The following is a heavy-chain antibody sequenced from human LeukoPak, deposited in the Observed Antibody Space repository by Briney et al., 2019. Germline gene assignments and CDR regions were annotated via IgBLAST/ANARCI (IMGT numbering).Heavy chain of an antibody. V-gene: IGHV4-39*07. J-gene: IGHJ6*03. CDR3: ARGNKIQEYYYYYMDV. CDR1: GGSISSSSYY. D-gene: IGHD5-18*01. Sequence: SETLSLTCTVSGGSISSSSYYWGWIRRPPGKGLEWIGSIYYSGSTYYNPSLKSRVTISVDTSKNQFSLKLSSVTAADTAVYYCARGNKIQEYYYYYMDVWGKGTTVTVSS. CDR2: IYYSGST.